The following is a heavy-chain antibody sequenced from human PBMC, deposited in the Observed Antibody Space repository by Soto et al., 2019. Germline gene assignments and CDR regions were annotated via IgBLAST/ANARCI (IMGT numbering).Heavy chain of an antibody. V-gene: IGHV4-39*01. J-gene: IGHJ3*02. CDR2: IYYSGST. CDR3: ARPPTANLDAFEI. CDR1: GGSITNSGYY. D-gene: IGHD7-27*01. Sequence: SETLSLTCNVSGGSITNSGYYWGWIRQPPGKGLEWIGSIYYSGSTYYSPSLKSRVTISVDTSKNQFSLNLTSVTAADTAVYYCARPPTANLDAFEIWGQGTMVTVS.